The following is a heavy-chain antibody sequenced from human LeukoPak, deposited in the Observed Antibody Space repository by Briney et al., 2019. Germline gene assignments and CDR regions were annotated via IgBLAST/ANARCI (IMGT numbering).Heavy chain of an antibody. Sequence: GGSLRLSCAASGFTFSRYWMHWVRQAPGKGLVWVSRVNRDGSSTSYADSVKGRFTISRDNAKNTMYLQMNSLRAEDTAVYYCARVYYYDTTGYYYWGQGTLVTVSS. CDR1: GFTFSRYW. D-gene: IGHD3-22*01. J-gene: IGHJ4*02. V-gene: IGHV3-74*01. CDR2: VNRDGSST. CDR3: ARVYYYDTTGYYY.